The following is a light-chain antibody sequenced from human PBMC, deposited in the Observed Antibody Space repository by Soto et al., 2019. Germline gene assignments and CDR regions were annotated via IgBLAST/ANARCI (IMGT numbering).Light chain of an antibody. CDR3: TSYTSSSTLV. CDR2: DVS. V-gene: IGLV2-14*01. CDR1: SSDVGGYKY. Sequence: QSVLTQPASVSGSPGQSITISCTGTSSDVGGYKYVSWYQQHPGKAPKLMIYDVSNRPSGVSNRFSGSKFGNTASLTISGLQAEDEADYYCTSYTSSSTLVFGGGTKLTVL. J-gene: IGLJ2*01.